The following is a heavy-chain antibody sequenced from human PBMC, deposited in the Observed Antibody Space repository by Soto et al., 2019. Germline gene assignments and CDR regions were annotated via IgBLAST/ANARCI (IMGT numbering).Heavy chain of an antibody. CDR2: ISYEGSNT. Sequence: LRLSCVASGFTFDTYGIHWVRQAPGKGLQWVALISYEGSNTYYADSVRGRFTISRDNSKNALYLQMNTPRPEDTGVYYCARVTPGNNLYFFSGLDFWGQGSSVTVSS. CDR3: ARVTPGNNLYFFSGLDF. V-gene: IGHV3-30-3*01. CDR1: GFTFDTYG. J-gene: IGHJ6*02. D-gene: IGHD1-1*01.